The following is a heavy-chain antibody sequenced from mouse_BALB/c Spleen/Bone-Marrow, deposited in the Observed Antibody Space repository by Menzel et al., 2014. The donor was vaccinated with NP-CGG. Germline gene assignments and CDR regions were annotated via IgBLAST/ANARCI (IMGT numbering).Heavy chain of an antibody. CDR2: IDPETGGT. D-gene: IGHD4-1*01. CDR1: GYTFTXYE. CDR3: TRSETGPFAY. J-gene: IGHJ3*01. Sequence: QVQLQQSGAELVRPGASVTLSCKASGYTFTXYEMHWVKQTPVHGLEWIGAIDPETGGTAYNQKFKGKATLTADKSSSTAYMELRSLTSEDSAVYYCTRSETGPFAYWGQGTLVTVSA. V-gene: IGHV1-15*01.